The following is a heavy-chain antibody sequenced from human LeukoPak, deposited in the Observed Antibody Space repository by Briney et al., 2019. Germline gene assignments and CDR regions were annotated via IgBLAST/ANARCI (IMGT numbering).Heavy chain of an antibody. V-gene: IGHV1-2*02. D-gene: IGHD2-2*01. J-gene: IGHJ6*03. CDR1: GYTFTGYY. CDR3: ARGPPAAANYYYYMDV. Sequence: ASVKVSCKASGYTFTGYYMHWVRQAPGQGLVWMGWINPNSGGTNYAQKFQGRVTMTRDTSISAAYMDLSSLKSDDTAVYYCARGPPAAANYYYYMDVWGKGTTVTVSS. CDR2: INPNSGGT.